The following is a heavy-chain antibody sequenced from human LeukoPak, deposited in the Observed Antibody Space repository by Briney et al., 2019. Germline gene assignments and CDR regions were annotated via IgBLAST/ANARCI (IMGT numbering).Heavy chain of an antibody. Sequence: ASVKVSCKASGYTLSAYGISWVRRAPGPGLECVGWITTYNGDKKYSQKFQGRVTMTTDTSTSTYYMELRSLRSDDTAVYYCARDCSNGVCFPRDYWGQGTLVTVST. CDR2: ITTYNGDK. CDR3: ARDCSNGVCFPRDY. CDR1: GYTLSAYG. D-gene: IGHD2-8*01. V-gene: IGHV1-18*01. J-gene: IGHJ4*02.